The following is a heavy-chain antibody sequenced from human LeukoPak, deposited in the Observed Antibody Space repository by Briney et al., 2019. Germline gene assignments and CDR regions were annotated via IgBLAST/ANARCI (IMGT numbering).Heavy chain of an antibody. CDR2: INPNSGGT. Sequence: ASVKVSCKASGYTFTGYYMHWVRQAPGQGLEWMGWINPNSGGTNYAQKFQGRVTMTRDTSISTAYMELSRLRSDDTAVYYCANQEYGSGSYYNSNWFDPWGQGTLVTVSS. CDR1: GYTFTGYY. V-gene: IGHV1-2*02. D-gene: IGHD3-10*01. CDR3: ANQEYGSGSYYNSNWFDP. J-gene: IGHJ5*02.